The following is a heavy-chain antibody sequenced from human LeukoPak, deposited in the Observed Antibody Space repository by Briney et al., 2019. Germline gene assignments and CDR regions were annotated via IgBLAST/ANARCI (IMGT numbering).Heavy chain of an antibody. Sequence: KPSETPSLTCTFSGGSINNFYWSWIRQPAREGLEWIGRIHASENTNYNPSLKSRVTMSVDTSKNQFSLKLSSVTAADTAVYYCARGSNYYGSGSAYYYYMDVWGKGTTVTVSS. CDR1: GGSINNFY. CDR3: ARGSNYYGSGSAYYYYMDV. D-gene: IGHD3-10*01. V-gene: IGHV4-4*07. J-gene: IGHJ6*03. CDR2: IHASENT.